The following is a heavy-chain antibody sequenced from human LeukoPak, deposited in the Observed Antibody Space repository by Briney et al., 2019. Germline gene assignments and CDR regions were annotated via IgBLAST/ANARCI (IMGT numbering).Heavy chain of an antibody. Sequence: SETLSLTCAVYGGSFSGYYRSWIRQPPGKGLEWIGEINHSGSTNYNPSLKSRVTISVDTSKNQFSLKLSSVTAADTAVYYCARGWVVGVPAAITPFDYWGQGTLVTVSS. D-gene: IGHD2-2*01. J-gene: IGHJ4*02. CDR3: ARGWVVGVPAAITPFDY. V-gene: IGHV4-34*01. CDR1: GGSFSGYY. CDR2: INHSGST.